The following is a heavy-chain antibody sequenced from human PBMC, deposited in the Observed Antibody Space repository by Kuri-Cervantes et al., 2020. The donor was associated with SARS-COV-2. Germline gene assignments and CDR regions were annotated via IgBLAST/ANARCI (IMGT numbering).Heavy chain of an antibody. CDR2: MNPKIDIS. CDR1: GYTFTGYD. CDR3: ARKTRGTFHLDY. J-gene: IGHJ4*02. V-gene: IGHV1-8*01. Sequence: ASVKVSCKASGYTFTGYDINWVRQAPGQGLEWVGWMNPKIDISGSVKKFQGRVTMTRDTSTKTAYMELTSLGSQDTAVYYCARKTRGTFHLDYLGPGTPVTVSS. D-gene: IGHD1-26*01.